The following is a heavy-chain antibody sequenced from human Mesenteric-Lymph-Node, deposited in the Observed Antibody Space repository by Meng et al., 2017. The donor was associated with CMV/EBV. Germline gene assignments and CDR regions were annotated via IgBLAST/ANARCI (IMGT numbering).Heavy chain of an antibody. CDR2: INHSGST. Sequence: SLSCAVYGGSFSGYCWSWIRQPPGKGLEWIGEINHSGSTNYNPSLKSRVTISVDTSKNQFSLKLSSVTAADTAVYYCARGYGDYSFDYWGQGTLVTVSS. CDR3: ARGYGDYSFDY. D-gene: IGHD4-17*01. CDR1: GGSFSGYC. V-gene: IGHV4-34*01. J-gene: IGHJ4*02.